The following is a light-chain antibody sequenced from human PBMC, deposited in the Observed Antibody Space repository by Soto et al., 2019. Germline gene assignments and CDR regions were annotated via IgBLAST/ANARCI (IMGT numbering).Light chain of an antibody. CDR1: QSISGW. Sequence: DIQMTQSPSTLSASVGDRVTVTCRASQSISGWLAWYQQKPGKAPKLLIFASSDLETGVPSRFGGGGSGTEYTLTISRLQPDDFATYYCQQYDSYPYTFGQGTKLEI. CDR3: QQYDSYPYT. CDR2: ASS. J-gene: IGKJ2*01. V-gene: IGKV1-5*03.